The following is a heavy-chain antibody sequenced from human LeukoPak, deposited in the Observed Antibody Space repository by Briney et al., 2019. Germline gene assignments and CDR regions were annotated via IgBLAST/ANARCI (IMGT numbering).Heavy chain of an antibody. Sequence: GGSLRLSCAASGFTLSTYTMNWVRQAPGKGLEWVSTVSDSSDVHYSDSVKGRFTISRDNARNSLYLQMNSLRDEDTAVYYCARDGWHIAHFDYRGQGTLVTVSS. D-gene: IGHD2-21*01. J-gene: IGHJ4*02. V-gene: IGHV3-48*02. CDR3: ARDGWHIAHFDY. CDR2: VSDSSDV. CDR1: GFTLSTYT.